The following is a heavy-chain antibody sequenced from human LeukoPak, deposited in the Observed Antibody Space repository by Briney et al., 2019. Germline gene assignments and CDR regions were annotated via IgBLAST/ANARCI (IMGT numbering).Heavy chain of an antibody. V-gene: IGHV3-7*05. CDR2: IKEHGSEE. CDR3: ARGRARFDY. Sequence: GGSLRLSCSTSGFTFGSYWMSWVRRAPGKGLEWVANIKEHGSEEYYVDSVKGRFTISRDNAKNSLYLQMNSLRAEDTAVYYCARGRARFDYWGQGTLVTVSS. J-gene: IGHJ4*02. CDR1: GFTFGSYW.